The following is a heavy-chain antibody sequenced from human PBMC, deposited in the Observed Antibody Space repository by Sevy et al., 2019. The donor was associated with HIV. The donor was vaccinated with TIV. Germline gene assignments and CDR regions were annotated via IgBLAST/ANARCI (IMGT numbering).Heavy chain of an antibody. D-gene: IGHD1-26*01. J-gene: IGHJ6*02. CDR2: ISHEGINE. CDR3: ANAYSGSYSHSYLYALDV. Sequence: GGSLRLSCIGSGFSFSYYGIHWVRQSPGKGLDWVALISHEGINEYYADSVKGRFTISRDKSKNTVYLEMNSLRNEDTAIYFCANAYSGSYSHSYLYALDVWGQGTTVTVSS. V-gene: IGHV3-30*18. CDR1: GFSFSYYG.